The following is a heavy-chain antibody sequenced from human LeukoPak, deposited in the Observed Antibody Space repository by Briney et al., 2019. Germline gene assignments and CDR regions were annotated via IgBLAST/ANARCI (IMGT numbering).Heavy chain of an antibody. J-gene: IGHJ5*02. D-gene: IGHD3-3*02. Sequence: SETLSLTCTVSGGSVSSGGYYWSWVRQHPGKGLEWIGHIYYSGSTYYNPSLKSRVTISVDTSKNQFSLKLSSVTAADTAVYFCARVSSSFSLPRPGWFDPWGQGTLVTASS. CDR1: GGSVSSGGYY. V-gene: IGHV4-31*03. CDR2: IYYSGST. CDR3: ARVSSSFSLPRPGWFDP.